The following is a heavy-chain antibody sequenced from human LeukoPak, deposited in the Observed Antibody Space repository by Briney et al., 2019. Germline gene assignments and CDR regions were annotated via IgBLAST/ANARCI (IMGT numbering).Heavy chain of an antibody. CDR2: IYYSGST. CDR3: ASGNYYESSGYYWDAFDI. D-gene: IGHD3-22*01. CDR1: GGSISSYY. V-gene: IGHV4-59*08. Sequence: SETLSLTCTVSGGSISSYYWSWIRQPPGKGLEWIGYIYYSGSTNYNPSLKSRVTISVDTSKNQFSLKLSSVTAADTAVYYCASGNYYESSGYYWDAFDIWGQGTMVTVSS. J-gene: IGHJ3*02.